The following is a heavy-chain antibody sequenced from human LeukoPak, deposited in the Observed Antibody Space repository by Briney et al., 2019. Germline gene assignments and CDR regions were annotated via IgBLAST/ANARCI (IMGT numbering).Heavy chain of an antibody. CDR3: ARALFRYDSSSRSLHWYFDL. J-gene: IGHJ2*01. D-gene: IGHD3-22*01. V-gene: IGHV4-59*01. Sequence: SETLSLTCTVSGGSISNYYWSWIRQPPGKGLEWIGYIYYSESTNYYPSLKSRVTISVDTSKNQFSLKLTSVTAADTAVYYCARALFRYDSSSRSLHWYFDLWGRGTLVTAS. CDR1: GGSISNYY. CDR2: IYYSEST.